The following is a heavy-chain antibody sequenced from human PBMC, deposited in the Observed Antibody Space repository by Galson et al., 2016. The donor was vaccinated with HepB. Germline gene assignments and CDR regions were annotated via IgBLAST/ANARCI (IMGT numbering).Heavy chain of an antibody. D-gene: IGHD3-3*01. Sequence: SLRLSCAASGFTFSNYAMSWVRQAPGKGLEWVSAISGSGGSPYYADSVKGRFTISRDNSKNTLYLQMNSLRVEDTALYYCAKDNRGGFYSRWFDPWGQGTLVTVSS. CDR1: GFTFSNYA. CDR2: ISGSGGSP. J-gene: IGHJ5*02. CDR3: AKDNRGGFYSRWFDP. V-gene: IGHV3-23*01.